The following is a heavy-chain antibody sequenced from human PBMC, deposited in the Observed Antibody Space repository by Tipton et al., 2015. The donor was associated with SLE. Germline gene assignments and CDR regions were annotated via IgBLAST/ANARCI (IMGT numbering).Heavy chain of an antibody. V-gene: IGHV4-39*01. CDR2: IYYSGST. CDR3: ARGRKRSFWSGYSLGGWYFDL. CDR1: GGSISSSSYY. Sequence: TLSLTCTVSGGSISSSSYYWGWIRQPPGKGLEWIGSIYYSGSTYYNPSLKSRVTISVDTSKNQFSLKLSSVTAADTAVYYCARGRKRSFWSGYSLGGWYFDLWGRGTLVTVSS. J-gene: IGHJ2*01. D-gene: IGHD3-3*01.